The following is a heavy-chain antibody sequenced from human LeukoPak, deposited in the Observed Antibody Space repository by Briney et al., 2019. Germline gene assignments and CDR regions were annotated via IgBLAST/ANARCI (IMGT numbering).Heavy chain of an antibody. Sequence: GGFLRLSCAASGFTVSTYDMHWVRQAPGAGPEWIAYLGISGTIYYADSVRGRFTISRDNAKNSLFLQMNSLRVDDTAIYYCAGYGVYPYWGQGTPVTVSS. CDR3: AGYGVYPY. J-gene: IGHJ4*02. CDR1: GFTVSTYD. V-gene: IGHV3-69-1*01. D-gene: IGHD4-17*01. CDR2: LGISGTI.